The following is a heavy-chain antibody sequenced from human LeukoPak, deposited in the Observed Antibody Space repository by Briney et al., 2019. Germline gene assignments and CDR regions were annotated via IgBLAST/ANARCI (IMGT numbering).Heavy chain of an antibody. V-gene: IGHV1-2*02. CDR1: GYTFTGYY. J-gene: IGHJ6*03. Sequence: ASVKVSRKASGYTFTGYYMHWVRQAPGQGLEWMGWINPNSGGTKFAQKFEGRVTMTRDTSISTAYMEMSSLRSDDTAVYYCARVGSTRRHYMDVWGQGTTVTVSS. D-gene: IGHD3-10*01. CDR3: ARVGSTRRHYMDV. CDR2: INPNSGGT.